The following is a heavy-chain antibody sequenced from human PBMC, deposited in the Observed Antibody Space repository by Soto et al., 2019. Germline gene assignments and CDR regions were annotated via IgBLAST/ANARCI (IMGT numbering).Heavy chain of an antibody. Sequence: ASVKVSCKASRCTFTSYYMHWVRQAPGQGLEWMGIINPSGGSTSYAQKFQGRVTMTRDTSTSTVYMELSSLRSEDTAVYYCARGGVVPAASMDVWGQGTTVTVSS. J-gene: IGHJ6*02. CDR2: INPSGGST. D-gene: IGHD2-2*01. CDR3: ARGGVVPAASMDV. CDR1: RCTFTSYY. V-gene: IGHV1-46*01.